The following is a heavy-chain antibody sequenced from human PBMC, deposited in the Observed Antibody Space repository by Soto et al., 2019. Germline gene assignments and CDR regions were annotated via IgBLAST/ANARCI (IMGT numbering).Heavy chain of an antibody. CDR3: ARGLSRITMVRGATNYYYYGMDV. D-gene: IGHD3-10*01. CDR2: IIPIFGTA. CDR1: GGTFSSYA. J-gene: IGHJ6*02. V-gene: IGHV1-69*13. Sequence: SVKVSCKASGGTFSSYAISWVRQAPGQGLEWMGGIIPIFGTANYAQKFQGRVTITADESTSTAYMGLSSLRSEDTAVYYCARGLSRITMVRGATNYYYYGMDVWGQGTTVTVSS.